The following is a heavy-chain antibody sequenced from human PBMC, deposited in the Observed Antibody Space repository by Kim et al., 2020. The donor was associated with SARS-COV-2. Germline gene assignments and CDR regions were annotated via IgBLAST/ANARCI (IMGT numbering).Heavy chain of an antibody. V-gene: IGHV3-72*01. J-gene: IGHJ6*02. D-gene: IGHD6-25*01. CDR2: T. CDR3: ARDTAAAMAV. Sequence: TAYAPSVKGRFTVSRDDSRNSLYLKMNSLKTEDTAVYYCARDTAAAMAVWGRGTTVTVSS.